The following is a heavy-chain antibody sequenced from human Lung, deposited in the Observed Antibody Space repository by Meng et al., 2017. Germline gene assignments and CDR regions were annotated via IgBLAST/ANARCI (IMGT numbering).Heavy chain of an antibody. CDR2: INHSEST. D-gene: IGHD5-12*01. Sequence: QVQLQQWGEGRLKPSETRSLPCVVSGGSFSDYYWSWIRQPPGKGLEWIGEINHSESTNYNPSLESRATISVDTSQNNLSLKLSSVTAADSAVYYCARGPTIMAHDFDYWGQGTLVTVSS. J-gene: IGHJ4*02. V-gene: IGHV4-34*01. CDR3: ARGPTIMAHDFDY. CDR1: GGSFSDYY.